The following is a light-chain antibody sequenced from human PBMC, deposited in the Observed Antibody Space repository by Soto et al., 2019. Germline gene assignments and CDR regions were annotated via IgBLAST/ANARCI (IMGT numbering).Light chain of an antibody. CDR1: QSVSSRY. V-gene: IGKV3-20*01. CDR2: GAS. CDR3: QLYDNSPMYT. Sequence: EIVLTQSPGTLSLSPGERATLSCRASQSVSSRYLVWYQQKPGQAPRLLIYGASSRATGIPDRFSGSGSGTDFTLTISRLEPEDFAVYYCQLYDNSPMYTVGQGTKLEIK. J-gene: IGKJ2*01.